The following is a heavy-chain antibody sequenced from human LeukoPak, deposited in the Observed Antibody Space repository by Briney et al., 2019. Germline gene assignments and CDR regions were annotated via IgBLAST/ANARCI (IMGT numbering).Heavy chain of an antibody. Sequence: GGSLRLSCAASGFSFRDYEMNWVRQAPGKGLEWVSYISITSNTIHYADSVKGRFTISRDNTKNSLHLQMTRLRADNTAVYYCARGALDAYDSWGQGTPVTVSS. V-gene: IGHV3-48*03. D-gene: IGHD5-24*01. CDR2: ISITSNTI. CDR1: GFSFRDYE. CDR3: ARGALDAYDS. J-gene: IGHJ5*01.